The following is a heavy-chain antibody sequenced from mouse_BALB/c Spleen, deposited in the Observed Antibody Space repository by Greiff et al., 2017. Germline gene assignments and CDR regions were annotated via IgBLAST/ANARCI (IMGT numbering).Heavy chain of an antibody. CDR3: ARDSTFPAIAY. CDR1: GYTFSSYC. V-gene: IGHV1-9*01. J-gene: IGHJ3*01. CDR2: ILPGSGST. D-gene: IGHD1-1*01. Sequence: QVQLKESGAELMKPGASVKISCTATGYTFSSYCIAWVKQRPGHGLEWIGEILPGSGSTNYNEKFKGKATFTADTSSNTAYMQLSSLTSEDSAVYYCARDSTFPAIAYWGQGTLVTVSA.